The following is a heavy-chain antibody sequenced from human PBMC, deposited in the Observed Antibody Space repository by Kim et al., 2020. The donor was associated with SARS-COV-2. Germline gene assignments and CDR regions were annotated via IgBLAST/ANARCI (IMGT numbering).Heavy chain of an antibody. D-gene: IGHD5-18*01. V-gene: IGHV1-69*13. Sequence: SVKVSCKASGGTFSSYAISWVRQAPGQGLEWMGGIIPIFGTANYAQKFQGRVTITADESTSTAYMELSSLRSEDTAVYYCARGSTAMVMWMGFDYWGQGTLVTVSS. J-gene: IGHJ4*02. CDR2: IIPIFGTA. CDR1: GGTFSSYA. CDR3: ARGSTAMVMWMGFDY.